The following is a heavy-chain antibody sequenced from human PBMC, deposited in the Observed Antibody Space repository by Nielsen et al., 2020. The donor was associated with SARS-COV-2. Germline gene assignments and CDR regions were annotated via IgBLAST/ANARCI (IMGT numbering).Heavy chain of an antibody. Sequence: SETLSLTCTVSGGSISISSYYWGWIRQPPGKGLEWIGSIYYSGSTYYNPSLKSRVTISVDTSKNQFSLKLSSVTAADTAVYYCKWVNTAMVTDAFDIWGQGTMVTVSS. V-gene: IGHV4-39*01. CDR3: KWVNTAMVTDAFDI. CDR2: IYYSGST. CDR1: GGSISISSYY. D-gene: IGHD5-18*01. J-gene: IGHJ3*02.